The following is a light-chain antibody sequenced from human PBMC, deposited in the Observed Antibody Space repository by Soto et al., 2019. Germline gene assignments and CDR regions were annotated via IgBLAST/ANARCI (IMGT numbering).Light chain of an antibody. CDR3: QSYDSSLSGWV. J-gene: IGLJ3*02. Sequence: QSVLTQPPSVSGAPGQRVTISCTGSSSNIGAGYDVHWYQQLPGTAPKLLIYGNSNRPSGVPDRFSGSKSGTSASLAITGLQAEDEADDSCQSYDSSLSGWVFGGGTKLTV. CDR2: GNS. V-gene: IGLV1-40*01. CDR1: SSNIGAGYD.